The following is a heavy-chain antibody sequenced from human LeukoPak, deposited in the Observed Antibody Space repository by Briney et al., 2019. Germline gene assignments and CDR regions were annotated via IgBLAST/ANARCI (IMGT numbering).Heavy chain of an antibody. V-gene: IGHV4-59*04. CDR3: ARALSQWPGRHYFDY. CDR2: IYYSGST. J-gene: IGHJ4*02. D-gene: IGHD6-19*01. CDR1: GGSISSYY. Sequence: SETLSLTCTVSGGSISSYYWSWIRQPPGKGLEWIGYIYYSGSTYYNPSLKSRVTISVDTSKNQFSLKLSSVTAADTAVYYCARALSQWPGRHYFDYWGQGTLVTVSS.